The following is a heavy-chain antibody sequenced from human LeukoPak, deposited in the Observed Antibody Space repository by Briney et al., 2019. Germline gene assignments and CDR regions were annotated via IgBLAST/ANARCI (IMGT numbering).Heavy chain of an antibody. CDR1: GGSISSYY. CDR2: IYYSGST. D-gene: IGHD2-2*02. Sequence: SETLSLTCTVSGGSISSYYWSWIRQPPGKGLEWIGYIYYSGSTNYNPSLKSRVTISVDTSKNQFSLKLSSVTAADTAVYYCARDRQYQLPYLYWYLDLWGRGTLVTVSS. CDR3: ARDRQYQLPYLYWYLDL. J-gene: IGHJ2*01. V-gene: IGHV4-59*01.